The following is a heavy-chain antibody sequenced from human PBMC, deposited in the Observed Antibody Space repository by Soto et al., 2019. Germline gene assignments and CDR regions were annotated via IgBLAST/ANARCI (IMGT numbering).Heavy chain of an antibody. D-gene: IGHD3-22*01. CDR2: ISSSSSYT. CDR1: VFTFSDYY. Sequence: SLRLSCSASVFTFSDYYMSWIRQAPGKGLEWVSYISSSSSYTNYADSVKGRFTISRDNAKNSLYLQMNSLRAEDTAVYYCARSLTRNYYYDSSGYHGAFDIWGQGTMVTVSS. J-gene: IGHJ3*02. CDR3: ARSLTRNYYYDSSGYHGAFDI. V-gene: IGHV3-11*06.